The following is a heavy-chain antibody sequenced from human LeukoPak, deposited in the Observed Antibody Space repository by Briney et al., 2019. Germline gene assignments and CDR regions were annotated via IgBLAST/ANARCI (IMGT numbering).Heavy chain of an antibody. CDR1: GFSVSSDY. CDR2: IRSKAYGGTA. CDR3: TREIRYFDWFQADY. V-gene: IGHV3-49*03. J-gene: IGHJ4*02. D-gene: IGHD3-9*01. Sequence: GGSLRLSCAASGFSVSSDYMSWFRQAPGKGLEWVGFIRSKAYGGTAEYAASVKGRFTISRDDSKSVAYLQMDSLKTEDTAVYYCTREIRYFDWFQADYWGQGTLVTVSS.